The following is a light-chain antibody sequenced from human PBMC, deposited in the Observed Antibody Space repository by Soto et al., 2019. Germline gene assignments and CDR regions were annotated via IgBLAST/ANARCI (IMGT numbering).Light chain of an antibody. J-gene: IGKJ1*01. CDR1: QSVSSN. Sequence: EIVMTQSPATLSVSPGERATLSCRASQSVSSNLAWYQQKPGQAPRLLIYGASTRATGIPARFSGSGSGTESTLPISSLQSEDFAVYYCQQYHNWPRTFGQGTKVEIK. V-gene: IGKV3-15*01. CDR3: QQYHNWPRT. CDR2: GAS.